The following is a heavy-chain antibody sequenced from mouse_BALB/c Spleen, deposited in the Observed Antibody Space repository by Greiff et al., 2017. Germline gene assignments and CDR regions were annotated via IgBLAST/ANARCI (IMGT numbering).Heavy chain of an antibody. CDR2: ISSGSSTI. Sequence: EVKVVESGGGLVQPGGSRKLSCAASGFTFSSFGMHWVRQAPEKGLEWVAYISSGSSTIYYADTVKGRFTISRDNPKNTLFLQMTSLRSEDTAMYYCARRGGNSAWFAYWGQGTLVTVSA. D-gene: IGHD2-1*01. J-gene: IGHJ3*01. CDR3: ARRGGNSAWFAY. V-gene: IGHV5-17*02. CDR1: GFTFSSFG.